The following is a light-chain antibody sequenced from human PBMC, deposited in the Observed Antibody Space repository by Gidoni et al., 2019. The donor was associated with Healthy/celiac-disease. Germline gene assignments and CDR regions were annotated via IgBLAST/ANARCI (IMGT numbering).Light chain of an antibody. CDR1: QSLLYSDGNTY. CDR3: MQGTHWPPWT. CDR2: NIS. V-gene: IGKV2-30*01. J-gene: IGKJ1*01. Sequence: DVVMTQSPLSLPVTLGQPASISCRSSQSLLYSDGNTYLQWFQQRPGQSPRRLFYNISNRDSGVPDRFSGSGSGTAFTLKISRVEAEDVGVYYCMQGTHWPPWTFGQGTKVEIK.